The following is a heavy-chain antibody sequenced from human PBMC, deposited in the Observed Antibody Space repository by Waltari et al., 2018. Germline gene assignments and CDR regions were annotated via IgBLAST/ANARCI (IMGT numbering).Heavy chain of an antibody. Sequence: QVQLVESGGGVVQPGRSLRLSCAASGFTFSSYAMHWVRQAPGKGLEWVAVISYDGSNKNYADAVKGRFTISRDNSKNTLYLQMNSLRAEDTAVYYCASTYSGYGFGAFDIWGQGTMVTVSS. D-gene: IGHD5-12*01. CDR3: ASTYSGYGFGAFDI. CDR2: ISYDGSNK. J-gene: IGHJ3*02. V-gene: IGHV3-30-3*01. CDR1: GFTFSSYA.